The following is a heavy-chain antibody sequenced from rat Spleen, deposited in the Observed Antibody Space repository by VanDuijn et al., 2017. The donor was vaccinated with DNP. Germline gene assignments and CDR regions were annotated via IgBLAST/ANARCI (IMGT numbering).Heavy chain of an antibody. D-gene: IGHD1-12*02. CDR3: ARHDYYDGSYPHY. CDR1: GFTFNNYW. CDR2: IIYDGSRT. V-gene: IGHV5-7*01. Sequence: EVQLVESGGDLVQPGRSLKVSCVASGFTFNNYWMTWTRQVPTRGLEWVATIIYDGSRTYYRDSVKGRFTISRDDAKTTLYLQMDSLRSEDTATYYCARHDYYDGSYPHYWGQGVMVTVSS. J-gene: IGHJ2*01.